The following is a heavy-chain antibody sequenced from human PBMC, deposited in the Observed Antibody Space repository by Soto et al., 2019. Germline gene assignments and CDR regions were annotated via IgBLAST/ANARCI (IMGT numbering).Heavy chain of an antibody. CDR3: ARDNWNSY. CDR1: GCTLNIYL. V-gene: IGHV3-74*01. D-gene: IGHD1-1*01. CDR2: IDNDGSAT. Sequence: PGGALRLSCVGSGCTLNIYLMHWVRQAPGKGLEWVSRIDNDGSATTYADSVKGRFTISRDNAKNTLFLQMNTLRVDGTAVYYCARDNWNSYWGQGTLVTVSS. J-gene: IGHJ4*02.